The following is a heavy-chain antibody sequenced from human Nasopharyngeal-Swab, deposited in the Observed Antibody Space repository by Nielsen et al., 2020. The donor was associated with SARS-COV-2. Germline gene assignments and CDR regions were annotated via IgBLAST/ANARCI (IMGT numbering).Heavy chain of an antibody. J-gene: IGHJ4*02. D-gene: IGHD6-19*01. CDR3: ARARSAPRPQWLDY. V-gene: IGHV4-39*07. Sequence: WIRQPPGKGLEWIGSIYYSGSTYYNPSLKSRVTISVDTSKNQFSLKLSSVTAADTAVHYCARARSAPRPQWLDYWGQGTLVTVSS. CDR2: IYYSGST.